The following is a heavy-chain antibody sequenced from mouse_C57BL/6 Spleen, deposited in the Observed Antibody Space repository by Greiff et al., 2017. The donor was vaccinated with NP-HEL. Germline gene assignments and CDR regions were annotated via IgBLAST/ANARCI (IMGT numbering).Heavy chain of an antibody. D-gene: IGHD2-5*01. CDR3: ASRYYSNSYFDY. J-gene: IGHJ2*01. CDR2: IDPSDSYT. Sequence: QVQLQQPGAELVKPGASVKLSCKASGYTFTSYWMQWVKQRPGQGLEWIGEIDPSDSYTNYNQKFKGKATLTVDTSSSTAYMQLSSLTSEDSAVYYCASRYYSNSYFDYWGQGTTLTVSS. CDR1: GYTFTSYW. V-gene: IGHV1-50*01.